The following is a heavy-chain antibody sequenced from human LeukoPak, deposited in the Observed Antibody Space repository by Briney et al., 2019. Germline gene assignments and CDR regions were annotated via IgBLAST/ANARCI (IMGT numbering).Heavy chain of an antibody. Sequence: SETLSLTCTVSGGSISSYYWNWIRQPAGKGLEWIGRIYTSGSTNYNPSLKSRVTMSVDTSKNQFSLKLSSVTAADTAVYYCASSYDPAAFDIWGQGTMVTVSS. V-gene: IGHV4-4*07. CDR1: GGSISSYY. CDR2: IYTSGST. J-gene: IGHJ3*02. CDR3: ASSYDPAAFDI. D-gene: IGHD3-22*01.